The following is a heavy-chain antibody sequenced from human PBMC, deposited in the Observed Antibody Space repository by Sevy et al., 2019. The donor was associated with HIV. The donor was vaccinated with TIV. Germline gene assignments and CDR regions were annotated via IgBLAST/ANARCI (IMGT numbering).Heavy chain of an antibody. CDR2: INPNSGGT. V-gene: IGHV1-2*02. J-gene: IGHJ4*02. CDR1: GYTFTSYY. CDR3: ARSYYDILTGYSTPIFDY. D-gene: IGHD3-9*01. Sequence: ASVKVSCKASGYTFTSYYMHWVRQAPGQGLEWMGWINPNSGGTNYAQKVQGRVTMTRDTSISTAYMELSRLRSDDTAVYYCARSYYDILTGYSTPIFDYWGQGTLVTVSS.